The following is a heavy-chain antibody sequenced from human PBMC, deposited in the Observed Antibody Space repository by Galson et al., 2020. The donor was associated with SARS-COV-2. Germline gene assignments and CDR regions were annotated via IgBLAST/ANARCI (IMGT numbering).Heavy chain of an antibody. CDR1: GFTFSSYA. D-gene: IGHD6-19*01. J-gene: IGHJ4*02. CDR2: ISGSGGST. Sequence: GGSLRLSCAASGFTFSSYAMSWVRQAPGKGLEWVSAISGSGGSTYYADSVKGRFTISRDNSKNTLYLQMNSLRAEDTAVYYCAKSHSLTFGTIAVAGDYYFDYWGQGTLVTVSS. V-gene: IGHV3-23*01. CDR3: AKSHSLTFGTIAVAGDYYFDY.